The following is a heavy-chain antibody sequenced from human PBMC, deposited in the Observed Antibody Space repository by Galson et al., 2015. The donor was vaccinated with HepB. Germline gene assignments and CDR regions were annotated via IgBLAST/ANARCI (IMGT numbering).Heavy chain of an antibody. CDR1: GYTFTSYY. Sequence: SVKVSCKASGYTFTSYYMHWVRQAPGQGLEWMGRINPNSGGTNYAQKFQGRVTMTRDTSISTAYMELSRLRSDDTAVYYCARFQYYYGSGNSYYYYGMDVWGQGTTVTVSS. CDR2: INPNSGGT. V-gene: IGHV1-2*06. J-gene: IGHJ6*02. D-gene: IGHD3-10*01. CDR3: ARFQYYYGSGNSYYYYGMDV.